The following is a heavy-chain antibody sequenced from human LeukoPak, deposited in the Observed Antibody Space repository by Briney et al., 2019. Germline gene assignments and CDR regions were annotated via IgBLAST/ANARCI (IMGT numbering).Heavy chain of an antibody. Sequence: PSETLSLTCTVSAGSISSSDYYWGWIRQPPGKGLEWIGSIFYSGSTYYNPSLKSRVTISVDTSKNQFSLKLSSVTAADTAVHYCARHLKQYDILTGYQPGSFDYWGQGTLVTVSS. CDR1: AGSISSSDYY. V-gene: IGHV4-39*01. CDR2: IFYSGST. J-gene: IGHJ4*02. CDR3: ARHLKQYDILTGYQPGSFDY. D-gene: IGHD3-9*01.